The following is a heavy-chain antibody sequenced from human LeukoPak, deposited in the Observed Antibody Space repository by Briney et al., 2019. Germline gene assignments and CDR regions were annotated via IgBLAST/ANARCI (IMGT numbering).Heavy chain of an antibody. CDR3: AELGITMIGGV. J-gene: IGHJ6*04. V-gene: IGHV3-48*03. D-gene: IGHD3-10*02. Sequence: PGGSLRLSCAAPGFTFSSYEMNWVRQAPGKGLEWVSYISSSGSTIYYADSVKGRFTISRDNVKNSLYLQMNSLRAEDTAVYYCAELGITMIGGVWGKGTTVTISS. CDR2: ISSSGSTI. CDR1: GFTFSSYE.